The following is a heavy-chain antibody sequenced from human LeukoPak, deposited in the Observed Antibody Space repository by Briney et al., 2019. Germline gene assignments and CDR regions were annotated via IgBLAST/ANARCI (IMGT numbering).Heavy chain of an antibody. CDR3: AKDGQAFNSNWDYFEY. CDR1: GITLSNYG. V-gene: IGHV3-23*01. D-gene: IGHD7-27*01. J-gene: IGHJ4*02. Sequence: GGSLRLSCAVSGITLSNYGMSWFRQAPGKGLEWVAGLSDSGGSTNYADSVKGRFTISRDNSKSTIYLHMNNLRAEDTALYYCAKDGQAFNSNWDYFEYWGRGTPVTVSS. CDR2: LSDSGGST.